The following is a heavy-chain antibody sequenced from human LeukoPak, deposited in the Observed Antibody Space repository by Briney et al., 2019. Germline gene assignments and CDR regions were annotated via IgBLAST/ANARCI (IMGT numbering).Heavy chain of an antibody. Sequence: GGSLRLSCAASGFTFNNYAMSWVRQAPGKGLEWVSSISGSGTSTYYADSVKGRFTISRDNSKNTLYLQMNSLRAEDTAVYYCARDGSQWLVFDYWGQGTLVTVSS. CDR2: ISGSGTST. D-gene: IGHD6-19*01. V-gene: IGHV3-23*01. J-gene: IGHJ4*02. CDR3: ARDGSQWLVFDY. CDR1: GFTFNNYA.